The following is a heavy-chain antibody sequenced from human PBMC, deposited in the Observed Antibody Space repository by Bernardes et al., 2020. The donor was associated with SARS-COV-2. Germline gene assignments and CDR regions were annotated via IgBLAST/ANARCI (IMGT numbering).Heavy chain of an antibody. CDR1: GFTFSSYA. J-gene: IGHJ6*02. Sequence: GGSLRLSRAASGFTFSSYAMHWVRQAPGKGLEWVAVISYDGSNKYYADSVKGRFTISRDNSKNTLYLQMNSLRAEDTAVYYCARDPHDCSSTSCYRGWVYYYYGMDVWGQGTTVTVSS. CDR3: ARDPHDCSSTSCYRGWVYYYYGMDV. D-gene: IGHD2-2*02. CDR2: ISYDGSNK. V-gene: IGHV3-30-3*01.